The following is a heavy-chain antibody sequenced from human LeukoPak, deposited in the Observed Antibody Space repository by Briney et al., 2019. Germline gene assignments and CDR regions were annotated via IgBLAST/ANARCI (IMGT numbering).Heavy chain of an antibody. CDR1: GFTFDDYA. D-gene: IGHD2-2*01. CDR3: AKASLWSLYCGSTSCRVFYFDY. Sequence: PGRSLRLSCAASGFTFDDYAMHWVRQAPGKGLEWVSGISWNSGSIGYADSVKGRFTISRDNAKNSLYLQMNSLRAEDTALYYCAKASLWSLYCGSTSCRVFYFDYWGQGTLVTVSS. J-gene: IGHJ4*02. CDR2: ISWNSGSI. V-gene: IGHV3-9*01.